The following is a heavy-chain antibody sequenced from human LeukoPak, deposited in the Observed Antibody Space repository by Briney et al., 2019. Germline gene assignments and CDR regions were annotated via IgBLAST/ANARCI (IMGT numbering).Heavy chain of an antibody. Sequence: KPSETLSLTCIISGGSISTYYWNWMRQTPGKGLEWIGYIYYSGRTNYNRSFRSRVTISLDTSKNQFSLKLSSVTAADTAVYYCTRGTDIKVAGNYWGQGTLVTVSS. CDR1: GGSISTYY. V-gene: IGHV4-59*08. D-gene: IGHD6-19*01. CDR2: IYYSGRT. J-gene: IGHJ4*02. CDR3: TRGTDIKVAGNY.